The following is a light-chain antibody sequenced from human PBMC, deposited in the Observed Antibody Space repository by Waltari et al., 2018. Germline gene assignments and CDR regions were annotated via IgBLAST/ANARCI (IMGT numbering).Light chain of an antibody. CDR1: QSVLSSSNNKNY. Sequence: DIVMTQSPDSLAVSLGERATINCKSSQSVLSSSNNKNYLGWYQQKTGQPPKLLITWASTRESGVPDRFSGSGSGTDFTLTISRLQAEDVAVYYCQQCYTYPYTFGQGTKLEIK. CDR3: QQCYTYPYT. J-gene: IGKJ2*01. CDR2: WAS. V-gene: IGKV4-1*01.